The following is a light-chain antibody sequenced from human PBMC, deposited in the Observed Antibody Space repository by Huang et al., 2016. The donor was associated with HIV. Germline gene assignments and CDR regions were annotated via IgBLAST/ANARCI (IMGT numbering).Light chain of an antibody. CDR1: QSLSSSY. CDR3: QQYGSSPYT. CDR2: GAS. J-gene: IGKJ2*01. V-gene: IGKV3-20*01. Sequence: EIVLTQFPGTLSLSPGERATVSCGASQSLSSSYLAWYQQKPGQAPTLLIYGASNRATDIPDRFSGSGSGTDFTLTISRLEPEDFAVYYCQQYGSSPYTFGQGTKLEIK.